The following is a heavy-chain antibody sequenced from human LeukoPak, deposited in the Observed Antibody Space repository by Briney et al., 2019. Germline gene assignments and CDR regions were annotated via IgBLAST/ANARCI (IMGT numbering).Heavy chain of an antibody. V-gene: IGHV4-59*01. CDR2: IYYSGST. Sequence: SETLSLTRTVSGGSTSSYYWSWIRQPPRKGLEWIGYIYYSGSTNYNPSLKSRVTISVDPSKNQSSLKLSSVTAADTAVYYCASDRGYSSSSNFFDYWGQGTLVTVSS. CDR3: ASDRGYSSSSNFFDY. J-gene: IGHJ4*02. CDR1: GGSTSSYY. D-gene: IGHD6-6*01.